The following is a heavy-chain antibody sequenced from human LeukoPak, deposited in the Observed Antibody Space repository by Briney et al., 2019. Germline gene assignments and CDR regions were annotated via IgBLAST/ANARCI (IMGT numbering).Heavy chain of an antibody. J-gene: IGHJ5*02. Sequence: PGGSLRLSCAASGFTFSSYGMHWVRQAPGKGLEWVAFIRYDGSNKYYADSVKGRFTISRDNSKNTLYLQMNSLIAEDTAVYYCAKSYYYGSGGFDPWGQGTLVTVSS. D-gene: IGHD3-10*01. CDR2: IRYDGSNK. V-gene: IGHV3-30*02. CDR1: GFTFSSYG. CDR3: AKSYYYGSGGFDP.